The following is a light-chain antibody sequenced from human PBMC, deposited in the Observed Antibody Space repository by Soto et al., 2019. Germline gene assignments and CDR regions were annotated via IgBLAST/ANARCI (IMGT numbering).Light chain of an antibody. Sequence: DIQMTQSPSTLSASVGDRVTITCRASQSISNWLAWYQQKPGKAPKLLIYKASTLKSGVPSRFSGSGSGTEFTLTISSLQAEDVAVYYCQEYHNGATFGGGTKVAIK. CDR3: QEYHNGAT. CDR1: QSISNW. J-gene: IGKJ4*01. V-gene: IGKV1-5*03. CDR2: KAS.